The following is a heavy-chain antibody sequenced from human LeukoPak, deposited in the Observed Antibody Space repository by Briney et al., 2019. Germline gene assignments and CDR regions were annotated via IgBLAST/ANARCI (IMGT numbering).Heavy chain of an antibody. CDR2: INHSGST. CDR1: GGSFSGYY. V-gene: IGHV4-34*01. CDR3: ARDAYYGSGSHFDY. J-gene: IGHJ4*02. Sequence: SETMSLTCAVYGGSFSGYYWSWIRQPPGKGLEWIGEINHSGSTNYNPSLKSRVTISVDTSKNQFSLKLSSVTAADTAVYYCARDAYYGSGSHFDYWGQGTLVTVSS. D-gene: IGHD3-10*01.